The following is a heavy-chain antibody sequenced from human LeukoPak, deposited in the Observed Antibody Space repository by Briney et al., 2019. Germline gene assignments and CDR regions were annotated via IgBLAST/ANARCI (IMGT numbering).Heavy chain of an antibody. J-gene: IGHJ4*02. V-gene: IGHV4-30-2*01. Sequence: SETLSLTCTVSGGSISSGGYYWSWIRQPPGKGLEWIGYIYHSGSTYYNPSLKSRVTISVDRSKNQFSLKLSSVTAADTAVYYCARDGGISRNYWGQGTLVTVSS. CDR3: ARDGGISRNY. CDR2: IYHSGST. CDR1: GGSISSGGYY. D-gene: IGHD1-26*01.